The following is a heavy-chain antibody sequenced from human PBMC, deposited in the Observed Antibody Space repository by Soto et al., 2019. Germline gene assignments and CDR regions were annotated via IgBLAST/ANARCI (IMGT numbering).Heavy chain of an antibody. CDR2: IDPSDSQT. CDR1: GYSFAGYW. CDR3: ARQIYDSDTGPNFQYYFDS. Sequence: GESLKISCKGSGYSFAGYWITWVRQKPGKGLEWMGRIDPSDSQTYYSPSFRGHVTISATKSITTVFLQWSSLRASDTAMYYCARQIYDSDTGPNFQYYFDSWGQGAPVTVSS. V-gene: IGHV5-10-1*01. D-gene: IGHD3-22*01. J-gene: IGHJ4*02.